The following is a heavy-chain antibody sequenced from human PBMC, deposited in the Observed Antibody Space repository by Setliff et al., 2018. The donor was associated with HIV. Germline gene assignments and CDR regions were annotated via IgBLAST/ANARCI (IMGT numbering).Heavy chain of an antibody. CDR2: ISPNSGGA. CDR3: ARDPAATDNTDH. V-gene: IGHV1-2*06. CDR1: GYSFTDYY. D-gene: IGHD6-25*01. J-gene: IGHJ4*02. Sequence: ASVKVSCKASGYSFTDYYIHWVRQAPGQGLEWVGRISPNSGGAKYAQRFQGRVTMTRDTSISTAFMEVSGLKYDDTAVYYCARDPAATDNTDHWGQGTLVTVPQ.